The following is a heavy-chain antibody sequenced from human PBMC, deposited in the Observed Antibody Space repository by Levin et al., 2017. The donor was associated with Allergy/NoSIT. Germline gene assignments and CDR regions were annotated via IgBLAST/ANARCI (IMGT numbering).Heavy chain of an antibody. V-gene: IGHV4-39*01. J-gene: IGHJ3*01. D-gene: IGHD6-19*01. CDR1: GASISNSGYY. CDR2: LYYSEST. CDR3: ARRFEQWRIYDAIDV. Sequence: SETLSLTCTVSGASISNSGYYWGWIRQPPGKGLEWIGSLYYSESTYYNPSLRTRVTISVDTSKNQFSLMLTSVAAADTAVYYCARRFEQWRIYDAIDVWGQGTMVTVSS.